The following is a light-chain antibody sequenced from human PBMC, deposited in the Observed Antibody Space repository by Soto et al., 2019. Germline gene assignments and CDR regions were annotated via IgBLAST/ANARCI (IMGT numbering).Light chain of an antibody. Sequence: QSVLTQPTSVSGAPGQTVTISCTGSTSNIGAGYDVHWYQQLPGAAPKLLIFRNNNRPSGVPDRFSGSKSGTSASLAITGLLAEYEAEYHCQSHDNSLSGNYVFGSGTKVTVL. V-gene: IGLV1-40*01. J-gene: IGLJ1*01. CDR3: QSHDNSLSGNYV. CDR1: TSNIGAGYD. CDR2: RNN.